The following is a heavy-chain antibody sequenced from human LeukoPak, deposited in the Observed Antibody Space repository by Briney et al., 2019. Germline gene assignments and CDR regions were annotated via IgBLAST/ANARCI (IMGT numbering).Heavy chain of an antibody. J-gene: IGHJ4*02. CDR1: GFTFSSYE. V-gene: IGHV3-21*01. CDR3: ARLGELERRDY. D-gene: IGHD1-1*01. Sequence: GGSLRLSCAASGFTFSSYEMNWVRQAPGKGLEWVSSISSSSSYIYYADSVKGRFTISRDNAKNSLYLQMNSLRAEDTAVYYCARLGELERRDYWGQGTLVTVSS. CDR2: ISSSSSYI.